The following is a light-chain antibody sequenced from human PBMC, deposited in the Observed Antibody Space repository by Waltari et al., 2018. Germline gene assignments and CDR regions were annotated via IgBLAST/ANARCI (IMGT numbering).Light chain of an antibody. CDR2: GEN. J-gene: IGLJ2*01. Sequence: SSELTQDPAVSVALGQTVRITCQGDSLRSYYASWYQQKPGQAPVLVIYGENNRPSGIPDRFSGSSSGNTGSLTSTGAHAEDEADYYCNSRDSSGNHVVFGGGTKLTVL. V-gene: IGLV3-19*01. CDR1: SLRSYY. CDR3: NSRDSSGNHVV.